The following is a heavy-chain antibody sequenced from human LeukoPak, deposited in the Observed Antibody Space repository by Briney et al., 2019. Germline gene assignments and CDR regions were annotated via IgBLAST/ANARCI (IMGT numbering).Heavy chain of an antibody. D-gene: IGHD3-10*01. V-gene: IGHV3-33*01. Sequence: GGSLRLSCAASGFTFSSYGMHWVRQAPGKGLEWVVVIWYDGSNKYYADSVKGRFTISRDNSKNTLYLQMNSLRAEDTAVYYCARDLHYYGSGSRPGAFDIWGQGTMVTVSS. J-gene: IGHJ3*02. CDR2: IWYDGSNK. CDR1: GFTFSSYG. CDR3: ARDLHYYGSGSRPGAFDI.